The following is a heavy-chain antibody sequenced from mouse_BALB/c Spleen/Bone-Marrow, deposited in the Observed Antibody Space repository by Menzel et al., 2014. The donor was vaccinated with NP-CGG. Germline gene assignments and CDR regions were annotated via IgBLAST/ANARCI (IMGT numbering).Heavy chain of an antibody. Sequence: EESGGRLITPGRSLTLTCTVSGIDLSIYAMGWVRQAPGKGLEWLGYIYVTSGATYYASWAKGRFTISKTSTTVDLKFTSPTTEDTATYFCARHPGYSANLWGQGTLVTVS. CDR2: IYVTSGAT. V-gene: IGHV5-17*03. D-gene: IGHD2-12*01. CDR1: GIDLSIYA. J-gene: IGHJ3*02. CDR3: ARHPGYSANL.